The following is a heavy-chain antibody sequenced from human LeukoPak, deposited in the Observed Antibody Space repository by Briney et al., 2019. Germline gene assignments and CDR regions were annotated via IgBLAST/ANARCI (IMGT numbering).Heavy chain of an antibody. CDR3: ARVPIAVAANDY. J-gene: IGHJ4*02. V-gene: IGHV5-51*01. Sequence: GESLEISCKGSGSSFTSYWIGGGRQVPGKGVEWMGIIYPGDSDTKYSPSFQGQVTISADKSISTAYLQWSSLKASDTAMYYCARVPIAVAANDYWGQGTLVTVSS. D-gene: IGHD6-19*01. CDR1: GSSFTSYW. CDR2: IYPGDSDT.